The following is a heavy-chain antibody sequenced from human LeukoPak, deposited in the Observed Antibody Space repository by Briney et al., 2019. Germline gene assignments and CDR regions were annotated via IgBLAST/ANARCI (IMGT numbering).Heavy chain of an antibody. V-gene: IGHV1-2*02. CDR1: GYTFTGHH. D-gene: IGHD1-1*01. Sequence: ASVKVSCKASGYTFTGHHMHWVRQAPGQGLEWMGWIKPDSGDTNYAQGFHGRVTMTRDKSITTAYMELSRVRYDDTAVYYCARAREESTGNYDAFDIWGQGTMVTVSS. J-gene: IGHJ3*02. CDR3: ARAREESTGNYDAFDI. CDR2: IKPDSGDT.